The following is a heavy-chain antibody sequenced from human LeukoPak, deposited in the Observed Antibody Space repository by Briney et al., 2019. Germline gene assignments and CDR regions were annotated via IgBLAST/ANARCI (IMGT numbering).Heavy chain of an antibody. CDR1: GYTFTCYY. V-gene: IGHV1-2*04. CDR3: ARDDGIIAARYYGMDV. CDR2: INPNSGGT. Sequence: ASVKVSCKASGYTFTCYYMHWVRQAPGQGLEWMGWINPNSGGTNYAQKFQGWVTMTRDTSISTAYMELSRLRSDDTAVYYCARDDGIIAARYYGMDVWGQGTTVTVSS. D-gene: IGHD6-6*01. J-gene: IGHJ6*02.